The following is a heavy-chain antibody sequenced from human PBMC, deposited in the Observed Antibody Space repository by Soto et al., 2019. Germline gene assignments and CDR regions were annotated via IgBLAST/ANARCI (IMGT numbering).Heavy chain of an antibody. V-gene: IGHV3-23*01. J-gene: IGHJ4*02. Sequence: GSLRLSCAASGFTFSSYAMSWVRQAPGKGLEWVSVISGSGGSTYYADSVKGRFTISRDNTKNTLYLQMNSLRAEDTAVYYCAKEAGYSSGWSPFDYWGQGTLVTVSS. CDR2: ISGSGGST. CDR1: GFTFSSYA. CDR3: AKEAGYSSGWSPFDY. D-gene: IGHD6-19*01.